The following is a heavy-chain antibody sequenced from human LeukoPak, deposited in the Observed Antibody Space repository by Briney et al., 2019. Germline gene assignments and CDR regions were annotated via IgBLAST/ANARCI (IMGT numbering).Heavy chain of an antibody. D-gene: IGHD1-1*01. CDR2: IIPIFDTS. CDR3: ARALPSWRTFNWLDP. J-gene: IGHJ5*02. Sequence: SVKVSCKASGVTFSSYAISWVRQAPGQGLEWMGGIIPIFDTSNYAQKFQGRVTITTDKSTNTTYMELDSLRSEDTAVYYCARALPSWRTFNWLDPWGQGTLVTVSS. CDR1: GVTFSSYA. V-gene: IGHV1-69*05.